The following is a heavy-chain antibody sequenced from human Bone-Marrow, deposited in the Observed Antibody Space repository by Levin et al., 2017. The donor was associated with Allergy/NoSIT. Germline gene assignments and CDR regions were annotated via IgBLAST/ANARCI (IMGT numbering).Heavy chain of an antibody. CDR3: ARSRTTGTFNWFDA. J-gene: IGHJ5*02. CDR2: IDPSDSYT. CDR1: GYIFTYYW. Sequence: GGSLRLSCQGSGYIFTYYWISWVRQMPGKGLEWMGRIDPSDSYTNYSPSFQGHVTMSADKSISTAYLQLSSLKASDTAMYYCARSRTTGTFNWFDAWGQGTLVTVSS. V-gene: IGHV5-10-1*01. D-gene: IGHD1-1*01.